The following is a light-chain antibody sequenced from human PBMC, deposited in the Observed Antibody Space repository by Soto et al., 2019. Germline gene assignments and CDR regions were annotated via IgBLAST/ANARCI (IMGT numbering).Light chain of an antibody. V-gene: IGKV3-15*01. Sequence: EIVMTRSPATLSVTTGEGATLACRVSQGGGTNFSWYQQTLGQAPRLLIYGASTRATCIPARFSGSGSGTDFSLTISSLLSADSAVYYCQQYSEWPPKTFGQGTKVDI. CDR3: QQYSEWPPKT. CDR2: GAS. CDR1: QGGGTN. J-gene: IGKJ1*01.